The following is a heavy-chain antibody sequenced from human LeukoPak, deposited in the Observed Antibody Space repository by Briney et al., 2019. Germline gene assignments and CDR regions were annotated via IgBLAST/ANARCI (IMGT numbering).Heavy chain of an antibody. V-gene: IGHV1-69*13. CDR2: IIPIFGTA. D-gene: IGHD6-6*01. J-gene: IGHJ1*01. CDR1: GGTFSSYA. Sequence: ASVKVSCKASGGTFSSYAISWVRQAPGQGLEWMGGIIPIFGTANYAQKFQGRVTITADESTSTAYMALSSLRSEDTAVYYCARDQSIAAIRNFRHWGQGTLVTVSS. CDR3: ARDQSIAAIRNFRH.